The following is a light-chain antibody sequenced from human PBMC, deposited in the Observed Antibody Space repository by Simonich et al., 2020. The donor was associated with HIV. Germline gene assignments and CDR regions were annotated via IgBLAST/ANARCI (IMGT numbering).Light chain of an antibody. V-gene: IGKV1-5*03. J-gene: IGKJ1*01. Sequence: DIQMTQSPSTLSASVGDRVTITCRARQSISSWLAWYQQKPGKAPKLLIYKASSLESGVPSRVSGSGSGKEFTLTISSLQPDDFATYYCQQYNSYSTFGQGTKVEIK. CDR1: QSISSW. CDR2: KAS. CDR3: QQYNSYST.